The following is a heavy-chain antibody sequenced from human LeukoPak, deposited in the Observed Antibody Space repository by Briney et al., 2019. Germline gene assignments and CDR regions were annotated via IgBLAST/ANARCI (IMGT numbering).Heavy chain of an antibody. D-gene: IGHD1-26*01. Sequence: GASVKVSCKASGYTFTSYGISWVRQAPGQGLEWMGWINPNSGGTNYAQKFQGRVTMTRDTSISTAYMELSRLRSDDTAVYYCARPGIVGASGLDYWGQGTLVTVSS. CDR2: INPNSGGT. CDR1: GYTFTSYG. V-gene: IGHV1-2*02. J-gene: IGHJ4*02. CDR3: ARPGIVGASGLDY.